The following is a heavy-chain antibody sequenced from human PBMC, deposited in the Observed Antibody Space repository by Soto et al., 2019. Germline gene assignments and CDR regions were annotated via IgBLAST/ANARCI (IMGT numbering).Heavy chain of an antibody. V-gene: IGHV3-23*01. CDR2: ISAAGGTT. CDR1: GFTFGTYA. J-gene: IGHJ4*02. CDR3: AKDVGGWVALFDY. Sequence: PGGSLRLSCAASGFTFGTYAMSWVRQAPGKGLEWVSSISAAGGTTYYADSVKGRFTISRVNSQNTLYLQMNSLRAEDTALYYCAKDVGGWVALFDYWGQGTLVTVSS. D-gene: IGHD2-15*01.